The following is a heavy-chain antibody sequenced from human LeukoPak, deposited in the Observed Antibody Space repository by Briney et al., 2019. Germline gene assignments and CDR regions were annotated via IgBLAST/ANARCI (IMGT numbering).Heavy chain of an antibody. Sequence: VASVKVSCKASGGTFSSYAISWVRQAPGQGLEWMGRIIPILGIANYAQKFQGRVTITADKSTSTAYMELSSLRSEDTAVYYCARGPLVVVVAATYFDYWGQGTLVTVSS. CDR2: IIPILGIA. CDR3: ARGPLVVVVAATYFDY. J-gene: IGHJ4*02. V-gene: IGHV1-69*04. D-gene: IGHD2-15*01. CDR1: GGTFSSYA.